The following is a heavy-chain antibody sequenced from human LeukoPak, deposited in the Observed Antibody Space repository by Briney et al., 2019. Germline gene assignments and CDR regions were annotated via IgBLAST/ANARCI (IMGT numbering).Heavy chain of an antibody. V-gene: IGHV3-53*01. J-gene: IGHJ6*03. CDR1: GFTVSSNY. CDR2: IYSGGST. Sequence: PGGSLRLSCAASGFTVSSNYMSWVRQAPGKGLEWVSVIYSGGSTYYADFVKGRFTISRDNSKNTLYLQMNSLRAEDTAVYYCARDIAGAHYYYYYMDVWGKGTTVTVSS. CDR3: ARDIAGAHYYYYYMDV. D-gene: IGHD6-13*01.